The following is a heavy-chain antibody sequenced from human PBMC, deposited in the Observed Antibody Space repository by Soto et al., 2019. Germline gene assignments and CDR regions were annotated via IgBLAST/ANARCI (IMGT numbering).Heavy chain of an antibody. CDR3: ARRITGSYNFDN. CDR2: IFYSGST. Sequence: PSETLSLTCTVPGGSISSSSYHWVWIRQPPGKGLEWVGNIFYSGSTHYTPSLESRLTISVDTSKNQFSLELTSVTAADTAVYYCARRITGSYNFDNWGQGTLVTVSS. V-gene: IGHV4-39*01. D-gene: IGHD1-1*01. J-gene: IGHJ4*02. CDR1: GGSISSSSYH.